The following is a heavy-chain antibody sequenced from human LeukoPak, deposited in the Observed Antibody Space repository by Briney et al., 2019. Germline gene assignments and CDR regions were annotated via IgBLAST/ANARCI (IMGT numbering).Heavy chain of an antibody. D-gene: IGHD1-26*01. CDR1: GFDFTNYC. J-gene: IGHJ5*02. Sequence: GGSLRLSCTTSGFDFTNYCMTWVRQAPGKGLGWISYISSSSSTIYYADSVRGRFTISRDNAKNSLYLQTNSLRAEDTAVYYCAREGARGTYYWFDPWGQGTLVTVSS. CDR3: AREGARGTYYWFDP. CDR2: ISSSSSTI. V-gene: IGHV3-48*04.